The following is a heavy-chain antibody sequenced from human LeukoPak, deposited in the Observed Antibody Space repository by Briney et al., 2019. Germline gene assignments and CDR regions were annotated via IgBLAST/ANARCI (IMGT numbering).Heavy chain of an antibody. CDR3: ARSTYYYDSSGYY. CDR2: ISGSGGST. D-gene: IGHD3-22*01. V-gene: IGHV3-23*01. J-gene: IGHJ4*02. CDR1: GFTFSSYA. Sequence: GGSLRLSCAASGFTFSSYAMSWVRQAPGKGLEWVSAISGSGGSTYYADSVKGRFTISRDNSKNTLYLQMNSLGAEDTAVYYCARSTYYYDSSGYYWGQGTLVTVSS.